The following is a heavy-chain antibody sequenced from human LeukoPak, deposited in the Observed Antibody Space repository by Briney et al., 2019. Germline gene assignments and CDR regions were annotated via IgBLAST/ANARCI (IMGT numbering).Heavy chain of an antibody. CDR2: IVVGSGNT. J-gene: IGHJ4*02. CDR3: AAGLGIAAAEDY. D-gene: IGHD6-13*01. CDR1: RFTFTSSA. V-gene: IGHV1-58*01. Sequence: SVKVSCKASRFTFTSSAVQWVRQARGQRLEWIGWIVVGSGNTNYAQKFQERVTITRDMSTSTAYMELSSLRSEDTAVYYCAAGLGIAAAEDYWGQGTLVTVSS.